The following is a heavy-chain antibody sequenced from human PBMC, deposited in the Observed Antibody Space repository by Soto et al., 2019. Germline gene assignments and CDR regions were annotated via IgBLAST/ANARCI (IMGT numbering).Heavy chain of an antibody. D-gene: IGHD2-8*01. CDR3: AREFKRGVQPYYYYYFMDV. Sequence: GGSLRLSCASSGFTFSSYWMSWVRQAPGKGLEWVANIKQDGSEKYYVDSVKGRFTISRDNAKNSLYLQMNSLRAEDTAVYYCAREFKRGVQPYYYYYFMDVWGKGTMVTVS. CDR2: IKQDGSEK. V-gene: IGHV3-7*01. CDR1: GFTFSSYW. J-gene: IGHJ6*03.